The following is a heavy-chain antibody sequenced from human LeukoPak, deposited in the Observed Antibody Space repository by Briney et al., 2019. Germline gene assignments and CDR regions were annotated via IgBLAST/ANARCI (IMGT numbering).Heavy chain of an antibody. CDR3: AKDTGSYGDYFDYFDY. CDR2: ISGSGGST. V-gene: IGHV3-23*01. CDR1: GFTFSSYA. D-gene: IGHD4-17*01. Sequence: GGSLRLSCAASGFTFSSYAMSWVRQAPGKGLEWVSAISGSGGSTYYADSVKGRFTISRDNSKNTLYLQMNSLRAEDTAVYCCAKDTGSYGDYFDYFDYWGQGTLVTVSS. J-gene: IGHJ4*02.